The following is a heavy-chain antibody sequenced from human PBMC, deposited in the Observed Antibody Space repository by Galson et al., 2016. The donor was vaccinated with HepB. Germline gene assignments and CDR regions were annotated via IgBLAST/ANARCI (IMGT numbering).Heavy chain of an antibody. CDR2: IKEDASKA. D-gene: IGHD6-19*01. CDR3: ARYGDEAGWNFHQ. Sequence: SLRLSCAASGFTFSRFWMNWVRQAPGKGLEWVASIKEDASKAFYADSVKGRFTISRDNVEDSLSLQMNSLRSEDKAVYYCARYGDEAGWNFHQWGQGTLVTVSS. CDR1: GFTFSRFW. V-gene: IGHV3-7*03. J-gene: IGHJ1*01.